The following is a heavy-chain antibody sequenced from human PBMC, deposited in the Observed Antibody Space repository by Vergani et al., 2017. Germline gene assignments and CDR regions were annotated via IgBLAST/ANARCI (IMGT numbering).Heavy chain of an antibody. Sequence: QVQLVQSGAEVKKPGASVKVSCKVSGYTLTELSMHWVRQAPGKGLEWMGGFDPEDGETIYAQKFQGRVTMTTDTSTSTAYMELRSLRSDDTAVYYCARDWGVVVAAAVEDWGQGTLVTVSS. CDR1: GYTLTELS. V-gene: IGHV1-24*01. J-gene: IGHJ4*02. CDR3: ARDWGVVVAAAVED. CDR2: FDPEDGET. D-gene: IGHD2-15*01.